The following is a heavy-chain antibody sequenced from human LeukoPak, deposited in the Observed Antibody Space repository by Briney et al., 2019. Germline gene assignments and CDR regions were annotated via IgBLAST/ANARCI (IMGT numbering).Heavy chain of an antibody. CDR3: ASVLTGGYSGYDSVSGYFDL. J-gene: IGHJ2*01. CDR1: GYTFTSYA. V-gene: IGHV1-3*03. D-gene: IGHD5-12*01. Sequence: ASVKVSCKASGYTFTSYAMHWVRQAPGQRLEWMGWINAGNGNTKYSQEFQGRVTITRDTSASTAYMELSSLRSEDTAVYYCASVLTGGYSGYDSVSGYFDLWGRGTLVTVSS. CDR2: INAGNGNT.